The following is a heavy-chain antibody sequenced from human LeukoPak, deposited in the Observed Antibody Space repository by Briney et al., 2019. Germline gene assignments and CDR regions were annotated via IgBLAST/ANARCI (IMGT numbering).Heavy chain of an antibody. J-gene: IGHJ4*02. CDR1: GGSFSGYY. V-gene: IGHV4-34*01. Sequence: SETLSLTCAVYGGSFSGYYWSWIRQPPGKGLEWIGETNHSGSTNYNPSLKSRVTISVDTSKNQFSLKLSSVTAADTAVYYCARGRVGVLWSKRVFDYWGQGTLVTVSS. CDR2: TNHSGST. D-gene: IGHD3-10*01. CDR3: ARGRVGVLWSKRVFDY.